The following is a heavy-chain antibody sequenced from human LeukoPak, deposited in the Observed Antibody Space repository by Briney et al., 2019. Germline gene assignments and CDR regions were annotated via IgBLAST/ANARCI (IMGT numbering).Heavy chain of an antibody. V-gene: IGHV4-59*06. CDR2: IYYSGST. Sequence: SETLSLTCTVSGGSISSYYWSWIRQHPGKGLEWIGYIYYSGSTYYNPSLKSRVTISVDTSKNQFSLKLSSVTAADTAVYYCARTGYDFWSGYPNWFDPWGQGTLVTVSS. CDR3: ARTGYDFWSGYPNWFDP. CDR1: GGSISSYY. J-gene: IGHJ5*02. D-gene: IGHD3-3*01.